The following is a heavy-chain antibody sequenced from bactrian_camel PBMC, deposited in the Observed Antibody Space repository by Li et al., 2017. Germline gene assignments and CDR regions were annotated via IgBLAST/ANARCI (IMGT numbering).Heavy chain of an antibody. CDR3: AARSVGWCPLFEHWLGKRAYTPGGYFAN. Sequence: VQLVESGGGLVQPGGSLRLSCVASGFTASLYAMSWVRQAPGKGLEWVSTIRSGGDNTYYLDSVKGRFTVSQDSAKNILYLQMHSLKPEDTAMYYCAARSVGWCPLFEHWLGKRAYTPGGYFANWGQGTQVTVS. D-gene: IGHD1*01. CDR2: IRSGGDNT. CDR1: GFTASLYA. J-gene: IGHJ6*01. V-gene: IGHV3S31*01.